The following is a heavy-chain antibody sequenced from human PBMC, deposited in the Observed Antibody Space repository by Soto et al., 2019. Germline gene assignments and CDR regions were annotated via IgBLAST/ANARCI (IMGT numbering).Heavy chain of an antibody. CDR3: ARAGCSGGSCYSPFDY. D-gene: IGHD2-15*01. J-gene: IGHJ4*02. CDR1: GGTFSSYA. Sequence: QVQLVQSGAEVKKPGSSVKVSCKASGGTFSSYAISWVRQAPGQGLEWMGGIIPIFGTANYAQKFQGRVTINADESTSTAYMELRSLRSEDTAVYYCARAGCSGGSCYSPFDYWGQGTLVTVSS. CDR2: IIPIFGTA. V-gene: IGHV1-69*01.